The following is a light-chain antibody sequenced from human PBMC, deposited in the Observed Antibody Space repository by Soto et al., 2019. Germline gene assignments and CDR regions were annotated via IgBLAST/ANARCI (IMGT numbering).Light chain of an antibody. V-gene: IGLV2-14*01. CDR3: SSYTSSSTYV. J-gene: IGLJ1*01. CDR2: DVS. CDR1: SSDVGGYNY. Sequence: QSVLTQPASVSGSPGQSITISCTGTSSDVGGYNYVSWYQQHPGKAPKLMIYDVSNRPSGFSNRFSGSKSGNTASLTISGLQAEDEADYYCSSYTSSSTYVFGIGTKVTVL.